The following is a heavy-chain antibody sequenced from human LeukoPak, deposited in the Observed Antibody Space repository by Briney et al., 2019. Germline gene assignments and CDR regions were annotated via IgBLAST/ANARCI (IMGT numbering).Heavy chain of an antibody. D-gene: IGHD2-2*01. V-gene: IGHV1-69*13. CDR1: GGTFSSYA. Sequence: ASVKVSCKASGGTFSSYAISWVRQAPGQGLEWMGGIIPIFGTANYAQKFQGRVTITADESTSTAYMELSSLRSEDTAVYYCARVTCSSTSCLDAFDIWGQGTMVTVSS. J-gene: IGHJ3*02. CDR3: ARVTCSSTSCLDAFDI. CDR2: IIPIFGTA.